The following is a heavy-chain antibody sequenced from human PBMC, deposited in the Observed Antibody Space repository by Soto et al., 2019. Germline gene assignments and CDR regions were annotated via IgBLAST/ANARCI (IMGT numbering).Heavy chain of an antibody. Sequence: GGSLRLSCAASGFTFSNAWMNWVRQAPGKGLEWVGRIKSKTDGGTTDYAAPVKGRFTISRDDSKNTLYLQMNSLKTEDTAVYYCTTYDYVWGSYRSLGPGGYWGQGTLVTVSS. J-gene: IGHJ4*02. CDR2: IKSKTDGGTT. CDR3: TTYDYVWGSYRSLGPGGY. V-gene: IGHV3-15*07. CDR1: GFTFSNAW. D-gene: IGHD3-16*02.